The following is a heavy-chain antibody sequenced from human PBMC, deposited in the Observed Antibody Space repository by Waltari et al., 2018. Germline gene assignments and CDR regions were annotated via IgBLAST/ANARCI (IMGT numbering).Heavy chain of an antibody. V-gene: IGHV1-69*13. CDR1: GGTFSSYA. CDR2: IIPSFGTA. Sequence: QVQLVQSGAEVKKPGSSVKVSCKASGGTFSSYAISWVRQAPGQGLEWMGGIIPSFGTANYAQKCQGRVTITADESTSTAYMELSSLRSEDTAVYYCARDDPHDRGSYSSHYYGMDVWGQGTTVTVSS. CDR3: ARDDPHDRGSYSSHYYGMDV. J-gene: IGHJ6*02. D-gene: IGHD3-10*01.